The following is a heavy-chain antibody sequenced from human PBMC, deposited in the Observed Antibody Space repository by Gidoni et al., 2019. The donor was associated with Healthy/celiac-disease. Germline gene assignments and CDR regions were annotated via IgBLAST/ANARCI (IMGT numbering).Heavy chain of an antibody. Sequence: QVQLLESGGGLGKPGESLRLSCEASRFTFTDYSMSWIRQAPGKGLEWVSYISSSCSTIYYADSVKGRFTISRDNAKNSLYLQMKSLRAEDTAVYYCARDFVDSSSWYTGWFDPWGQGTLVTVSS. D-gene: IGHD6-13*01. J-gene: IGHJ5*02. CDR1: RFTFTDYS. V-gene: IGHV3-11*01. CDR2: ISSSCSTI. CDR3: ARDFVDSSSWYTGWFDP.